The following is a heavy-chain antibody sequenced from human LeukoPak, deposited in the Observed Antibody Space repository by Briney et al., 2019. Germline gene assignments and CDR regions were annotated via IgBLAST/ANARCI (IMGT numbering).Heavy chain of an antibody. CDR3: ASNRGSGWYDFDS. J-gene: IGHJ4*02. V-gene: IGHV4-4*07. Sequence: SETLSLTCTVSGDSISSYYWSWIRQPAGKGLEWIGRIYTSGSTNYNPSLKSRVTMSADTSKKQFSLKLSSVTAADTAVYYCASNRGSGWYDFDSWGQGTLVTVSS. D-gene: IGHD6-19*01. CDR1: GDSISSYY. CDR2: IYTSGST.